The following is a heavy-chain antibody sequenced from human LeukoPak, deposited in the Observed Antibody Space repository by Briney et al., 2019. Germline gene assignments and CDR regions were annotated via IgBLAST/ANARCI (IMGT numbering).Heavy chain of an antibody. D-gene: IGHD2-8*02. CDR2: IYYSGST. J-gene: IGHJ3*02. CDR3: ARDLLGTSAFDI. Sequence: SETLSLTCTVSGSSISSYYWSWIRQPPGKGLEWIGYIYYSGSTNYNPSLKSRVTISVDTSKNQFSLKLSSVTAADTSVNYCARDLLGTSAFDIWGQGTMVTVSS. CDR1: GSSISSYY. V-gene: IGHV4-59*01.